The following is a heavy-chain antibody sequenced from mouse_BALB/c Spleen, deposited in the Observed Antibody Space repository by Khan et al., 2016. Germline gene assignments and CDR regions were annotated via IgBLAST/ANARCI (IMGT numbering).Heavy chain of an antibody. CDR2: ISYSGST. D-gene: IGHD1-1*01. CDR3: ARSDYGDKDAMDY. Sequence: EVQLQESGPGLVKPSQSLSLTCTVTGYSITSDYAWNWIRQFPGNRLEWMGYISYSGSTSYNLSLKSRISITRDTSKNQFFLQLNSVTSEDTATYYCARSDYGDKDAMDYWGQGTSVTVSS. CDR1: GYSITSDYA. J-gene: IGHJ4*01. V-gene: IGHV3-2*02.